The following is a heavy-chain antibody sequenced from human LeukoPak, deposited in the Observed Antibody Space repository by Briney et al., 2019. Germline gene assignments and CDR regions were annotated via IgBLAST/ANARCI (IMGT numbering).Heavy chain of an antibody. CDR2: ISGDGSST. CDR1: GFTFSSYW. J-gene: IGHJ4*02. Sequence: TGGSLRLSRAASGFTFSSYWMHWVRQTPGKGLVWVSRISGDGSSTTYAESVKGRFTISRDNAKNTLYLQMNSLRAEDTAVYYCARELPFDYWGQGTLVTVSS. CDR3: ARELPFDY. V-gene: IGHV3-74*01.